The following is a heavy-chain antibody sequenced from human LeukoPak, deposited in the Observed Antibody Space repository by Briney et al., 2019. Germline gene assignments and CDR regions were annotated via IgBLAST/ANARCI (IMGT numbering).Heavy chain of an antibody. Sequence: GGSLRLSCAASGFTVSSNYMSWIRQAPGKGLEWVSYISSSGSTIYYADSVKGRFTISRDNAKNSLYLQMNSLRAEDTAVYYCAGNYDYVWGSKGSFDYWGQGTLVTVSS. CDR1: GFTVSSNY. J-gene: IGHJ4*02. CDR2: ISSSGSTI. CDR3: AGNYDYVWGSKGSFDY. V-gene: IGHV3-11*01. D-gene: IGHD3-16*01.